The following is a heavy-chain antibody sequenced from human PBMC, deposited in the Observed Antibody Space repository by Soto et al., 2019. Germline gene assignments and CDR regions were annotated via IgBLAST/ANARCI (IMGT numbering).Heavy chain of an antibody. Sequence: EVQLVESGGGFVQPGGSLRLSCAASGFTFRNYWMHWVRQAPGKGLVWVSRINSDGSSTTYADSVKGRFTISRDNAKNTLYLQVNSLRAEDTAVYYCARDWAVVARTDYYYGLDVWGQGTTVTVSS. CDR1: GFTFRNYW. V-gene: IGHV3-74*01. D-gene: IGHD2-15*01. J-gene: IGHJ6*02. CDR3: ARDWAVVARTDYYYGLDV. CDR2: INSDGSST.